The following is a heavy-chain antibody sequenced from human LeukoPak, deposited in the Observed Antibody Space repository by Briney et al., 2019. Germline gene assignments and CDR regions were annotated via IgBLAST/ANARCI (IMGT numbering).Heavy chain of an antibody. J-gene: IGHJ4*02. V-gene: IGHV3-23*01. CDR2: ISGSGIST. D-gene: IGHD5-12*01. CDR1: GFTFNIFA. CDR3: AKDQRGYDKPIDY. Sequence: GGSLRLSCAASGFTFNIFAMNWVRQASGRGLEWVSTISGSGISTYYADSVKGRFTISRDNSKNTLYLQINSLRDEDTAVYFCAKDQRGYDKPIDYWGQGTLVTVSS.